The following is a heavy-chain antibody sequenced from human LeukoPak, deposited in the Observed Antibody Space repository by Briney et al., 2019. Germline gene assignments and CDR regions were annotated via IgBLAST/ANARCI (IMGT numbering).Heavy chain of an antibody. CDR3: ARGAKHSSGWYNYFDY. Sequence: SQTLSLTCTVSGGSISSGGYYWSWIRQHPGKGLEWIGYIYYSGSTYYNPSLKSRVTISVDTSRNQFSLKLSSVTAADTAVYYCARGAKHSSGWYNYFDYWGQGTLVTVSS. CDR2: IYYSGST. D-gene: IGHD6-19*01. J-gene: IGHJ4*02. V-gene: IGHV4-31*03. CDR1: GGSISSGGYY.